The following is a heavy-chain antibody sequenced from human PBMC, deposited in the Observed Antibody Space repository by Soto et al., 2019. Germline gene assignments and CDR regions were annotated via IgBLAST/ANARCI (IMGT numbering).Heavy chain of an antibody. V-gene: IGHV1-24*01. Sequence: ASVKVSCKVSGYTLTELSMHWVRQAPGKGLEWMGGFDPEDGETIYAQKFQGRVTMTEDTSTDTAYMELSSLRSEDTAVYYCATSFTMIVVVITGFDYWGQGTLVTVSS. CDR1: GYTLTELS. CDR2: FDPEDGET. J-gene: IGHJ4*02. D-gene: IGHD3-22*01. CDR3: ATSFTMIVVVITGFDY.